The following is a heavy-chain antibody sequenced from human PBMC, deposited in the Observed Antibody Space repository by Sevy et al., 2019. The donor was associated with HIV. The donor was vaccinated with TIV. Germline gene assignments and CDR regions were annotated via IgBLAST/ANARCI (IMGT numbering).Heavy chain of an antibody. CDR3: ARDNGYGDYFHAFDI. D-gene: IGHD4-17*01. CDR1: GFTFSSYS. CDR2: ISSSSSTI. Sequence: GGYLRLSCAASGFTFSSYSMNWVRQAPGKGLEWVSYISSSSSTIYYADSVKGRFTISRDNAKNSLYLQMNSLRDEDTAVYYCARDNGYGDYFHAFDIWGQGTMVTVSS. V-gene: IGHV3-48*02. J-gene: IGHJ3*02.